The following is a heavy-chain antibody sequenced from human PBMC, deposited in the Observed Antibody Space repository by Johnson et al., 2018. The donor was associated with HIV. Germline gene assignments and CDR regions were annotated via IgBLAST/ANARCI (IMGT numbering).Heavy chain of an antibody. CDR2: LYSGGST. Sequence: VQLVESGGNVVQPGGSLRLSCAGSGFNVSDNYMSWVRQAPGKGLEWVSVLYSGGSTFNAHSVKGRFTISRDNSKSMLYLQMNSLRAEDTAVYYCARPSVVTTLTTTPWAFDIWGQGTMVTVSS. CDR3: ARPSVVTTLTTTPWAFDI. J-gene: IGHJ3*02. CDR1: GFNVSDNY. D-gene: IGHD4-17*01. V-gene: IGHV3-66*02.